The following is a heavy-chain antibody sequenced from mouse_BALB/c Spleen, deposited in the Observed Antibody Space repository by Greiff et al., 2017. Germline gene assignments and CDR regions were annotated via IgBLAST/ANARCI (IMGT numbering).Heavy chain of an antibody. J-gene: IGHJ4*01. CDR3: ARNRYDGGMDY. D-gene: IGHD2-14*01. CDR1: GFTFSSFG. CDR2: ISSGSSTI. V-gene: IGHV5-17*02. Sequence: DVQLVESGGGLVQPGGSRKLSCAASGFTFSSFGMHWVRQAPEKGLEWVAYISSGSSTIYYADTVKGRFTFSRDNPKNTLFLQMTSLRSEDTAMYYCARNRYDGGMDYWGQGTSVTVSS.